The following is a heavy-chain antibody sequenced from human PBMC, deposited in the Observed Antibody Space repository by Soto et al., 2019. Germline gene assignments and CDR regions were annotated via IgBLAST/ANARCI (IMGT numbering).Heavy chain of an antibody. J-gene: IGHJ5*02. CDR3: ARGNWFDP. CDR1: GGSFSGYY. CDR2: INHSGST. V-gene: IGHV4-34*01. Sequence: QVQLQQWGAGLLKPSETLSLTCAVYGGSFSGYYWSWIRQPPGKGLEWIGEINHSGSTNYNPSLMSRVTISVDTSKNQFSLKLSSVTAADTAVYYCARGNWFDPWGQGTLVTVSS.